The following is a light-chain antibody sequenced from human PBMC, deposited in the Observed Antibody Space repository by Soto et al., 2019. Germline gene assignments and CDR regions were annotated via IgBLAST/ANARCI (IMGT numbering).Light chain of an antibody. V-gene: IGKV3-11*01. CDR2: DAS. J-gene: IGKJ5*01. CDR3: QHRSTWPS. Sequence: EIVLTQSPATLSLSPGGRATLSCRASQSVGSYLAWYQQKPGQAPRLLMYDASSRASGIPNRFSGSGYGTDFPLTIRSLEPEDFAIYYCQHRSTWPSFGQGTRLEIK. CDR1: QSVGSY.